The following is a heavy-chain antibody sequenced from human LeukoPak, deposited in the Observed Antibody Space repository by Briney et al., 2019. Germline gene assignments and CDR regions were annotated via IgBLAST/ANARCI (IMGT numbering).Heavy chain of an antibody. CDR3: GLWELLGD. Sequence: ASVTVSCKPSRYTFTGSFIHWLRPAPGQGLEWMGWINPNSGGTNYVQKLQGSFTMTRDTSIRRAYMELSSLRSDTTVVYYCGLWELLGDWGQGTLVTVSS. CDR1: RYTFTGSF. J-gene: IGHJ4*02. V-gene: IGHV1-2*02. D-gene: IGHD1-26*01. CDR2: INPNSGGT.